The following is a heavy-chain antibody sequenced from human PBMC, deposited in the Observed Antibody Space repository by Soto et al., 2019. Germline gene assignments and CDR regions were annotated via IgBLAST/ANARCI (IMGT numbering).Heavy chain of an antibody. CDR1: GFTSSYF. Sequence: EVQLVESGGGLVQPGGSLRLSCAASGFTSSYFHWVRQPAGKGLVWVSRINSDGSSTSYADSVKGRFTISRDNAKNTLYFQMDSLRAEDTAVCYCARGRAGYSYGDSWGQGTLVTVSS. D-gene: IGHD5-18*01. V-gene: IGHV3-74*01. J-gene: IGHJ5*01. CDR2: INSDGSST. CDR3: ARGRAGYSYGDS.